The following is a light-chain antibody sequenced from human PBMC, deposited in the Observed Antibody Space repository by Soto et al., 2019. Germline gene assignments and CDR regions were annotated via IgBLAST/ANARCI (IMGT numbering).Light chain of an antibody. CDR1: QGINNE. CDR2: AAS. CDR3: LHDYNYPRT. V-gene: IGKV1-6*01. Sequence: AIQMTQSPSSLSASVGDRVTMTCRASQGINNELAWYQQKPGKAPKLLIYAASNLHSGVPSRFSGSRSGTDFALTISSLQPEDFATYFCLHDYNYPRTFGQGTKVE. J-gene: IGKJ1*01.